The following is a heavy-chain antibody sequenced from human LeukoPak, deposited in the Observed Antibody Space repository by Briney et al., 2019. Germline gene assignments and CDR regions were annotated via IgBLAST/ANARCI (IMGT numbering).Heavy chain of an antibody. CDR3: AKGSSYSFRYWYFDL. J-gene: IGHJ2*01. V-gene: IGHV3-9*03. D-gene: IGHD5-18*01. Sequence: GGSLRLSCAASGFTFDDYAMHWVRQAPGKGLEWVSGISWNSGSVGYADSVKGRFTISRDNAKNSLYLQMNSLRAEDMALYFCAKGSSYSFRYWYFDLWGRGTLVTVSS. CDR2: ISWNSGSV. CDR1: GFTFDDYA.